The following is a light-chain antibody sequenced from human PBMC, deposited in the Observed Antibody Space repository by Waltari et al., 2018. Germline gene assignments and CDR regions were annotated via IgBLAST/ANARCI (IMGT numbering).Light chain of an antibody. CDR3: QTWGTGSVV. CDR2: HYSDGSH. CDR1: SGHSSYS. V-gene: IGLV4-69*01. J-gene: IGLJ2*01. Sequence: QLVLTQSPSASASLGAPVTLTCTLSSGHSSYSIAWQQQQPEKGPPYLMKHYSDGSHSKGDGIPDRFSGSSSGAERYLTISSLQSDDEADYYCQTWGTGSVVFGGGTKLTVL.